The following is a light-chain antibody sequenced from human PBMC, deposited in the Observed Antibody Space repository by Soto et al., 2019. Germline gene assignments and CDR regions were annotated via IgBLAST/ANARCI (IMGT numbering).Light chain of an antibody. V-gene: IGLV2-14*01. CDR1: SSDVGGYNY. Sequence: QSALTQPASVSGFPGQSITISCTGTSSDVGGYNYVSWYQRHPGKAPKLMIYEVSNRPSGVSNRFSDSKSGNTASLTISGLQAEDEADYYCSSYNSSSTYVFGLGTKLTVL. J-gene: IGLJ1*01. CDR3: SSYNSSSTYV. CDR2: EVS.